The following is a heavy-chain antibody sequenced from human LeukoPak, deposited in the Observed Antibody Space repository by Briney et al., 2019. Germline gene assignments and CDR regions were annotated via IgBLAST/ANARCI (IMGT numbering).Heavy chain of an antibody. D-gene: IGHD6-6*01. J-gene: IGHJ4*02. CDR3: AKAVSRPYSSSSDYPDY. V-gene: IGHV3-30*18. CDR1: GFTFSSYG. CDR2: ISYDGSNK. Sequence: GGSLRLSCAASGFTFSSYGMDWVRQAPGKGLEWGAVISYDGSNKYYADSVKGRFTISRDNSKNTLYLQMNSLRAEDTAVYYCAKAVSRPYSSSSDYPDYWGQGTLVTVSS.